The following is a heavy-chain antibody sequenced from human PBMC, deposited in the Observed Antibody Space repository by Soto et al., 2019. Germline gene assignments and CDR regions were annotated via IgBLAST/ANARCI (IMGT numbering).Heavy chain of an antibody. J-gene: IGHJ5*02. CDR1: GGSISSSSYY. CDR3: ARHSGPILRYCSSTSCSGWFDP. CDR2: IYYSGST. V-gene: IGHV4-39*01. Sequence: SETLSLTCTVSGGSISSSSYYWGWIRQPPGKGLEWIGSIYYSGSTYYNPSLKSRVTISVDTSKNQFSLKLSSVTAADTAVYYCARHSGPILRYCSSTSCSGWFDPWGQGTLVTVSS. D-gene: IGHD2-2*01.